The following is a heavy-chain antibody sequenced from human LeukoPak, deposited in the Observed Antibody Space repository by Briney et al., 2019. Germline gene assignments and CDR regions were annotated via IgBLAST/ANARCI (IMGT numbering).Heavy chain of an antibody. Sequence: GGSLRLSCAASGFTFSSYSMNWVRQAPGKGLEWVSYISSSSSTIYYADSVKGRFTISRDNAKNSLYLQMNSLRAEDTAVYYCARDWTTIFYYYYYMDVWGKGTTVTVS. D-gene: IGHD3-3*01. CDR3: ARDWTTIFYYYYYMDV. V-gene: IGHV3-48*04. J-gene: IGHJ6*03. CDR2: ISSSSSTI. CDR1: GFTFSSYS.